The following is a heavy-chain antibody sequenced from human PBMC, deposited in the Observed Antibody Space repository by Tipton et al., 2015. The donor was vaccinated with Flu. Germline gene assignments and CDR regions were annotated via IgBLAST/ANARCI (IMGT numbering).Heavy chain of an antibody. CDR1: GFSVSNNY. CDR2: IYSDGRT. V-gene: IGHV3-66*02. J-gene: IGHJ5*02. Sequence: SLRLSCAASGFSVSNNYMSWVRQAPGKGLEWVSVIYSDGRTRYADSVKGRFTISRDDSENTLYLQMSSLRREDTAVYYCAWKKYTPGYSYFDPWGQGTLVTVSS. D-gene: IGHD3-9*01. CDR3: AWKKYTPGYSYFDP.